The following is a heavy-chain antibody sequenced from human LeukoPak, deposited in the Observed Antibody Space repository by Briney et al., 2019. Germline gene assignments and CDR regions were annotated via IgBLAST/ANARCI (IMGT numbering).Heavy chain of an antibody. D-gene: IGHD1-1*01. CDR2: INPTTGVA. CDR1: GYTFTVHY. J-gene: IGHJ6*03. V-gene: IGHV1-2*06. Sequence: ASVNVSCKTSGYTFTVHYMNWVRQAPGQGLEWMGRINPTTGVANYAQKFQGRITVTRDTSINTAYMELSSLTSDDTAVYYCARLDRNYYYLDVWGQGTTVTVSS. CDR3: ARLDRNYYYLDV.